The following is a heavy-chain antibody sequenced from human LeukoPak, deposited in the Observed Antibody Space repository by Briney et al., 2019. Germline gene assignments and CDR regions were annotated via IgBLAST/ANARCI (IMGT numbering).Heavy chain of an antibody. CDR1: GYTFTSYG. CDR2: INPSGGST. J-gene: IGHJ3*02. CDR3: ARVLRLGDTIPVGFDI. D-gene: IGHD3-9*01. V-gene: IGHV1-46*01. Sequence: ASVKVSCKASGYTFTSYGISWVRQAPGQGLEWMGKINPSGGSTSYAQKFQGRVTMTRDTSTSTVYMELSSLRSEDTAVYYCARVLRLGDTIPVGFDIWGQGTMVTVSS.